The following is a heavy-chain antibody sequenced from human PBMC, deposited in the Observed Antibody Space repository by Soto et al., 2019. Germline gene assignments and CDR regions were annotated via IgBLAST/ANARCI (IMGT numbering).Heavy chain of an antibody. V-gene: IGHV1-69*01. J-gene: IGHJ6*02. CDR2: IIPIYGTA. CDR3: ARDRRADWESYYYYAMDV. D-gene: IGHD1-26*01. Sequence: QVQLVQSGAAVKKPGSSVKVSCTASGGTFSSFTISWVRQAPGQGLEWMGGIIPIYGTANYAQKFHGRVTITADASTRTAYMELSSLRSEDTAVYYCARDRRADWESYYYYAMDVWGQGTTVTVAS. CDR1: GGTFSSFT.